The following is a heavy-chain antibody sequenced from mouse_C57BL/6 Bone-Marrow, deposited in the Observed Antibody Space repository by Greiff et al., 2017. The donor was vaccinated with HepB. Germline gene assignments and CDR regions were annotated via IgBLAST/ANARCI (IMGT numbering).Heavy chain of an antibody. J-gene: IGHJ1*03. CDR2: ISSGGDYI. V-gene: IGHV5-9-1*02. Sequence: EVKLVESGEGLVKPGGSLKLSCAASGFTFSSYAMSWVRQTPEKRLEWVAYISSGGDYIYYADTVKGRFTISRDNARSTLYLQMSSMKSEDTAMYYCTKVLAAFDVWGTGTTVTVSS. D-gene: IGHD1-3*01. CDR1: GFTFSSYA. CDR3: TKVLAAFDV.